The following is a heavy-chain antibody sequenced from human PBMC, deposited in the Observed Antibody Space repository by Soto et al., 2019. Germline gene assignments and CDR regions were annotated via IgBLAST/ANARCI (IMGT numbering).Heavy chain of an antibody. CDR3: ARVIGEFDY. CDR2: IYYSGST. D-gene: IGHD3-10*01. J-gene: IGHJ4*02. V-gene: IGHV4-39*02. CDR1: GGSISSSSYY. Sequence: PSETLSLTCTVSGGSISSSSYYWGWIRQPPGKGLEWIGSIYYSGSTYYNPSLKSRVTISVDTSKNQFSLKLSFLTAADTAVYYCARVIGEFDYWGQGTLVTVSS.